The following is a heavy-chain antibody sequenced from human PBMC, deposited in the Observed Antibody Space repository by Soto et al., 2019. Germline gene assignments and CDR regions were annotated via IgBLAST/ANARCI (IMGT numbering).Heavy chain of an antibody. Sequence: QVQLVQSGAEVKKPGASVKVYCKASGYTFTDYYMHWVRQAPGQGLEWMGWINPNSGGTNYAQKFQGRVTMTRDTSISTAYMELSRLRSDDTAVYYCARGGDIVVVPALPDYWGQGTLVTVSS. J-gene: IGHJ4*02. D-gene: IGHD2-2*01. CDR1: GYTFTDYY. CDR2: INPNSGGT. CDR3: ARGGDIVVVPALPDY. V-gene: IGHV1-2*02.